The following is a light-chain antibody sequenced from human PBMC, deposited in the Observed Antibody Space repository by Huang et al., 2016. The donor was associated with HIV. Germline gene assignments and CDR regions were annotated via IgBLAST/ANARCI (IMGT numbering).Light chain of an antibody. CDR1: QSVSTN. Sequence: EIVMTQSPATLSVSPGERATLSCRASQSVSTNLAWYQQRPGQAPRLLIYGSTTRATGVPARFNGSGSGTELTLTINSLQSEDFAVYYWQQYNNWPTFGHGTRLEIK. J-gene: IGKJ5*01. CDR3: QQYNNWPT. CDR2: GST. V-gene: IGKV3-15*01.